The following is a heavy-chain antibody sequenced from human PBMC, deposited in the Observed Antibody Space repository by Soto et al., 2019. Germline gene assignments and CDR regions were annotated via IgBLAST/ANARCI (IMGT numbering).Heavy chain of an antibody. V-gene: IGHV3-66*01. D-gene: IGHD6-19*01. J-gene: IGHJ4*02. CDR3: ARTRPYSGGWYEFDY. Sequence: GSLRLSCAASGFTVSSNYMSWVRQAPGKGLEWVSVIYSGDNTYYADSVKGRFTISRDNSKNTLYLQMNSLRAEDTAVYYCARTRPYSGGWYEFDYWGQGTLVTVSS. CDR1: GFTVSSNY. CDR2: IYSGDNT.